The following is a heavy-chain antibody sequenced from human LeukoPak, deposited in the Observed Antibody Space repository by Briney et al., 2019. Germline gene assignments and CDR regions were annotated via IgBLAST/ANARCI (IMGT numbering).Heavy chain of an antibody. CDR3: AKDWGTTVVTPFDP. CDR1: GFTFSSYG. Sequence: GGSLRLSCAASGFTFSSYGMHWVRQAPGKGLEWVAVISYDGSNKYYADSVKGRFTISRDNSKNTLYLQMNSLRAEDTAVYYCAKDWGTTVVTPFDPCGQGTLVTVSS. V-gene: IGHV3-30*18. J-gene: IGHJ5*02. CDR2: ISYDGSNK. D-gene: IGHD4-23*01.